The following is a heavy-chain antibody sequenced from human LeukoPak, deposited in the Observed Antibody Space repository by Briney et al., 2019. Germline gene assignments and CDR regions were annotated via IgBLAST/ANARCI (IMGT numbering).Heavy chain of an antibody. V-gene: IGHV3-21*06. CDR1: GFTFSDYN. CDR3: ARVSTAVSLAIDY. Sequence: PGGSLRLSCAASGFTFSDYNMNWVRQAPGKGLEWVPVISTSSTYIYYADSVKGRFTISRDNAKNSLYLQMNSLRAEDTAVYYCARVSTAVSLAIDYWGQGTLVTVST. D-gene: IGHD6-13*01. CDR2: ISTSSTYI. J-gene: IGHJ4*02.